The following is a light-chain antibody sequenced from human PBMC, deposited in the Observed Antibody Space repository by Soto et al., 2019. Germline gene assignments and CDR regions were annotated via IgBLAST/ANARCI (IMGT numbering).Light chain of an antibody. CDR1: QSVSSY. CDR2: DAS. CDR3: HQYNNWLALT. Sequence: EIVLPQSPATLSLSPGERATLSCRASQSVSSYLAWYQQKPGQAPRLLIYDASTRATGIPVRFRGSGSGTEFTLTISSLQSEDSAVYYCHQYNNWLALTVGGGTKVDIK. V-gene: IGKV3-15*01. J-gene: IGKJ4*01.